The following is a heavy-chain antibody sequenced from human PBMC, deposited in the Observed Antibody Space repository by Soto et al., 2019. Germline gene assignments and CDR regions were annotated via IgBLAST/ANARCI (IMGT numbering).Heavy chain of an antibody. CDR3: ARVVSYDSWSGQGYLDY. J-gene: IGHJ4*02. V-gene: IGHV1-46*03. CDR1: GYTFTSYY. Sequence: GASVKVSCKASGYTFTSYYMHWVRQAPGQGLEWMGIINPSGGSTSYAQKFQGRVTMTRDTSTSTVYMELSSLRSEDTAVYYCARVVSYDSWSGQGYLDYWGQGTLVTVSS. D-gene: IGHD3-3*01. CDR2: INPSGGST.